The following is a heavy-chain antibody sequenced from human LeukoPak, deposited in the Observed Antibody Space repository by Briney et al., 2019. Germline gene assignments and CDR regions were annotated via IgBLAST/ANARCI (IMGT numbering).Heavy chain of an antibody. CDR2: TRNKANSYTT. D-gene: IGHD3-22*01. Sequence: GGSLRLSCAASGFTFSSYGMHWVRQAPGKGLEWVGRTRNKANSYTTEYTASVKGRFTISRDDSKNSLYLQMNSLKTEDTAVYYCARTSYYYDSSGYDYWGQGTLVTVSS. CDR1: GFTFSSYG. CDR3: ARTSYYYDSSGYDY. V-gene: IGHV3-72*01. J-gene: IGHJ4*02.